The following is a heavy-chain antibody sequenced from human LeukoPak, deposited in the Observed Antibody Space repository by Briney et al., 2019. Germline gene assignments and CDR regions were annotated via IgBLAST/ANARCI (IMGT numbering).Heavy chain of an antibody. CDR2: IYYGGT. CDR3: TTHARFYWLFHFDY. J-gene: IGHJ4*02. CDR1: GGSISSSSFY. V-gene: IGHV4-39*01. Sequence: SETLCLTCIVSGGSISSSSFYWGWIRQPPGKGLEWIGSIYYGGTYDNPSLKSRVTISIDTSKNQFSLKLNSVTAADTAVYYCTTHARFYWLFHFDYWGQGTLVTVSS. D-gene: IGHD3-9*01.